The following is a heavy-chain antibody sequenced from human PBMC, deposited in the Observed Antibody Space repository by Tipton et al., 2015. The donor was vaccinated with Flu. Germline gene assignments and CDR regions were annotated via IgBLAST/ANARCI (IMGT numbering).Heavy chain of an antibody. CDR2: ISPYTDNS. V-gene: IGHV1-18*01. CDR3: VRDMPQGVVVIPPAKRFDH. CDR1: GYTFNTYG. J-gene: IGHJ4*02. Sequence: QLVQSGGEVKKPGASVKVSCKTSGYTFNTYGISWVRQAPGQGLEWMGWISPYTDNSNYAQKFQGRVTMTTDTSTNTAYMEVRSLRLDDTAVYYCVRDMPQGVVVIPPAKRFDHWGQGTLVTVSS. D-gene: IGHD2-2*01.